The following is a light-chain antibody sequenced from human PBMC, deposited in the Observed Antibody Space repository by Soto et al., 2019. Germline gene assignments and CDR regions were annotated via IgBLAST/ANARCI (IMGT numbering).Light chain of an antibody. CDR3: AVWDDSLHGYV. CDR1: RSNIGSNF. V-gene: IGLV1-44*01. CDR2: TNS. Sequence: QSVLTQPPSASGTPGQRLTIACSGTRSNIGSNFVNWYRQLPGTAPKLLVYTNSQRPSGVPDRFSGSKSGTSASLAISGLQSEDEGDYFCAVWDDSLHGYVFATGTKVTVL. J-gene: IGLJ1*01.